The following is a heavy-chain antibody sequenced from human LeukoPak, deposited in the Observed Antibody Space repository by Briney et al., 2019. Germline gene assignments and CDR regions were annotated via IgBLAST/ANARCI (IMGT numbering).Heavy chain of an antibody. J-gene: IGHJ3*02. Sequence: SQTLSLTCAISGDSVSNNRAAWNWLRQSPSRGLEWLGRTYYRSKWYNDYAVSVKSRITINPDTSKNQFSLQLNSVTPEDTAVYYCARVLTVDAFDIWGQGTMVIVSS. CDR3: ARVLTVDAFDI. CDR2: TYYRSKWYN. V-gene: IGHV6-1*01. D-gene: IGHD7-27*01. CDR1: GDSVSNNRAA.